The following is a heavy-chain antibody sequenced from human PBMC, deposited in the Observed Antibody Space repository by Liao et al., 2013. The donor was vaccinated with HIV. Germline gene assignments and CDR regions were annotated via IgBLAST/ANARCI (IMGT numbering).Heavy chain of an antibody. V-gene: IGHV4-61*02. J-gene: IGHJ3*02. CDR2: IYTSGNT. D-gene: IGHD1-26*01. Sequence: QVQLQESGPGLVKPSQTLSLSCTVSGASISGGNYFLNWIRQPAGKGLEWIGRIYTSGNTDYNPSLRGRVTVSVDTSKNHFSLEMKSVTAADTAIYYCATLLDSVDIWGQGTLVTVSS. CDR3: ATLLDSVDI. CDR1: GASISGGNYF.